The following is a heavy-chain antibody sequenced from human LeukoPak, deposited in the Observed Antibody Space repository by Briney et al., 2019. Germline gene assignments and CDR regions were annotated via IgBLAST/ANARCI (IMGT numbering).Heavy chain of an antibody. CDR1: GGSISSDY. CDR3: ARNTYYYDRSGITGMYVCDM. J-gene: IGHJ3*02. Sequence: SETLSLTCTVSGGSISSDYWSWIRQPAGKGLEWIGRIHSSRTTNYNPTLKSRVSISMDTSKNQFSLKLTSMSAADTAVYFCARNTYYYDRSGITGMYVCDMWGRGTMVTVSS. D-gene: IGHD3-22*01. CDR2: IHSSRTT. V-gene: IGHV4-4*07.